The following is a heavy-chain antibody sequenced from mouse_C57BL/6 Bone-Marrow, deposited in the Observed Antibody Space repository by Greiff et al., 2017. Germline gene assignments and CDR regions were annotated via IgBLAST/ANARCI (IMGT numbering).Heavy chain of an antibody. D-gene: IGHD1-1*01. V-gene: IGHV1-69*01. CDR2: IDPSDSYT. CDR3: ARYVPSYDGSSYAMDY. J-gene: IGHJ4*01. CDR1: GYTFTSYW. Sequence: QVQLQQPGAELVMPGASVKLSCKASGYTFTSYWMHWVKQRPGQGLEWIGEIDPSDSYTNYNQKFKGKSTLTVDKSSRTAYMQLSRLTSEDSAVYDGARYVPSYDGSSYAMDYWGQGTSVTVSS.